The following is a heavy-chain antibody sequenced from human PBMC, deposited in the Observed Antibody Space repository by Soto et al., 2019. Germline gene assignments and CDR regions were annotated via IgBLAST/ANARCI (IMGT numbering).Heavy chain of an antibody. Sequence: SETLSLTCAVYGGSFSGYWTWIRQPPGTGLEWIGEINHSGSTNYNPSLESRVTISVDTSKNQFSLKLTSVTAADTAVYYCARDKITGLFDYWGQGTLVTVSS. CDR2: INHSGST. CDR3: ARDKITGLFDY. CDR1: GGSFSGY. J-gene: IGHJ4*02. D-gene: IGHD2-8*02. V-gene: IGHV4-34*01.